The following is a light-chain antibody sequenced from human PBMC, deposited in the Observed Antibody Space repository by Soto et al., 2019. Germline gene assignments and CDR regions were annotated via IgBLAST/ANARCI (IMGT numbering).Light chain of an antibody. V-gene: IGKV1-5*01. CDR3: QQSNSYSLS. J-gene: IGKJ4*01. CDR2: HAS. CDR1: QSINFR. Sequence: DIQMTQSPSTLSASVGDRVTITCRASQSINFRLAWYQQAPGRAPKLLIFHASSLESGVPSRFISSGSGTEFTRTISSLQPDDFASYVCQQSNSYSLSVGGGTKVEIK.